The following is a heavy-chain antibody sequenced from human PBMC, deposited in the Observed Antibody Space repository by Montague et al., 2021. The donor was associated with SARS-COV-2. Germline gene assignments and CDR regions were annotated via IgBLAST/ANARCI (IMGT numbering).Heavy chain of an antibody. Sequence: SETLSLTCTVSGGSISSSSYHWGWIRQPPGKGLEWIGSLYYTGSTYYNPSLKSRVTISVDTSKNQFSLKLSSVTAADTAVYYCARDSSSWYCWFDPWGQGTLVTVSS. CDR3: ARDSSSWYCWFDP. V-gene: IGHV4-39*01. CDR1: GGSISSSSYH. D-gene: IGHD6-13*01. CDR2: LYYTGST. J-gene: IGHJ5*02.